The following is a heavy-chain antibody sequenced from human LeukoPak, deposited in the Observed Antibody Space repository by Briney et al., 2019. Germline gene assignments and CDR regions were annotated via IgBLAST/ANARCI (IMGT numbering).Heavy chain of an antibody. J-gene: IGHJ5*02. CDR2: ISPNNGDT. D-gene: IGHD5-24*01. CDR1: GYTFTIYG. V-gene: IGHV1-18*01. CDR3: ARDGGREVATITPNWFDP. Sequence: ASVKVSCKASGYTFTIYGISWVRQAPGQGLEWMGWISPNNGDTKYAQKLQGRVTMTTDTSTNTAYMELRSLTSDDTAVYFGARDGGREVATITPNWFDPWGQGTLVTVSS.